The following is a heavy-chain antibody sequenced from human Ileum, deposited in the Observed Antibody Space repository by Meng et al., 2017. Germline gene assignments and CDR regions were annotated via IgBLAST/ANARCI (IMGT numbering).Heavy chain of an antibody. CDR3: ARYGGSGSYWHFDP. Sequence: QVQLQQWGAGLLKPSETLSLTCAVYGGSFSGSYWTWIRQPPGKGLEWIGEINHSGSTNYNPSLKSRVTMSIDTSKIQFSLKLSSVTAADAAVYYCARYGGSGSYWHFDPWGRGTLVTVSS. CDR2: INHSGST. CDR1: GGSFSGSY. D-gene: IGHD3-10*01. J-gene: IGHJ2*01. V-gene: IGHV4-34*01.